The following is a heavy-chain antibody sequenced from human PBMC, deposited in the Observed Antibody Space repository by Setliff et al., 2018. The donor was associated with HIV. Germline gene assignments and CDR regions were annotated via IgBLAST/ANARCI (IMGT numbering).Heavy chain of an antibody. Sequence: SETLSLTCTVSGGSISSYYWSWIRQPPGKGLEWIGYIYYSGNTNYNPSLKSRVTISVDKSKKQFSLKLSSVIAADTAVYYCARHHNTMVRGVAYFQHWGQGTLVTVSS. J-gene: IGHJ1*01. CDR1: GGSISSYY. CDR3: ARHHNTMVRGVAYFQH. V-gene: IGHV4-59*08. CDR2: IYYSGNT. D-gene: IGHD3-10*01.